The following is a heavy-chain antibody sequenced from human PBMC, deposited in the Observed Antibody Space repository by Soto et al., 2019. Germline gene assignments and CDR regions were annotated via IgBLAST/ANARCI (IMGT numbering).Heavy chain of an antibody. CDR3: ARVSGPIGWFDP. Sequence: QVQLQESGPGLVKPSGTLSLTCAVSGGSISSSNWWSWVRQPPGKGLEWIGSIYHSGSTNYNPSLESRVTISIDRSKNQFSRKLSSVTAADTAVYFCARVSGPIGWFDPWGQGTLVTVSS. CDR2: IYHSGST. V-gene: IGHV4-4*02. J-gene: IGHJ5*02. CDR1: GGSISSSNW. D-gene: IGHD2-8*02.